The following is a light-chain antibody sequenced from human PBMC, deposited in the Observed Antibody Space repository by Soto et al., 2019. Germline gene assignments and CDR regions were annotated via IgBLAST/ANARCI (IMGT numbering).Light chain of an antibody. J-gene: IGKJ1*01. CDR1: QGIRSY. Sequence: IQLTQSPSSLSASVGDRVTITCRASQGIRSYLAWYKQKPGKPPKLLIYTASTLQSGVPSRFSGSGSGTDFTLTISSLQPEDFATYYCQQLNSYPWTFGQGTKVEIK. CDR3: QQLNSYPWT. CDR2: TAS. V-gene: IGKV1-9*01.